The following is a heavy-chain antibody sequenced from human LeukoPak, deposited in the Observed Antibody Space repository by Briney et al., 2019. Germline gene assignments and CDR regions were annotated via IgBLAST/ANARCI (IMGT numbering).Heavy chain of an antibody. Sequence: PSETLSLTCTVSGGSISSSSYYWGWIRQPPGKGLEWIGSIYYSGSTYYNPSLKSRVTISVDTSENQFSLKLSSVTAADTAVYYCARGPYWPFSRPYDYSWRVQPYWYFDLWGRGTLVTVSS. CDR1: GGSISSSSYY. J-gene: IGHJ2*01. D-gene: IGHD4-11*01. CDR2: IYYSGST. CDR3: ARGPYWPFSRPYDYSWRVQPYWYFDL. V-gene: IGHV4-39*01.